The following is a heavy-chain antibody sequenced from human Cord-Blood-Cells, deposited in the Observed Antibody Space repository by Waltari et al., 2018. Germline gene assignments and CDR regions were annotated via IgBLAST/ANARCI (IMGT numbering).Heavy chain of an antibody. J-gene: IGHJ4*02. D-gene: IGHD3-10*01. Sequence: QVQLQQWGAGLLKPSETLSLTCAVSGGSFSGYYWSWIRQPPGKGLEWIGEINHSGSTNYNPSLKSRVTISVDTSKNQFSLKLSSVTAADTAVYYCASDYYGSGSYDYWGQGTLVTVSS. CDR1: GGSFSGYY. V-gene: IGHV4-34*01. CDR3: ASDYYGSGSYDY. CDR2: INHSGST.